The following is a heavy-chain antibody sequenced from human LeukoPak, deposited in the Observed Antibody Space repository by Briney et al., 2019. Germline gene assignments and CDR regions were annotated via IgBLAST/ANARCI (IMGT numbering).Heavy chain of an antibody. D-gene: IGHD1-7*01. J-gene: IGHJ3*02. CDR1: GGSISSYY. CDR3: AREGGGTTVPAFDI. Sequence: SETLSLTCTVSGGSISSYYRSWIRQPAEKGLEWIGRIYTSGSTNYNPSLKSRVTMSVDTSKNQFSLKLSSVTAADTAVYYCAREGGGTTVPAFDIWGQGTMVTVSS. V-gene: IGHV4-4*07. CDR2: IYTSGST.